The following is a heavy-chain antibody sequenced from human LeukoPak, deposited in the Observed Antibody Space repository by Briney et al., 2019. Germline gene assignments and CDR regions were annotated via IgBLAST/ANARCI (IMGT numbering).Heavy chain of an antibody. CDR3: AKDREDARSAPYYFDY. CDR2: ISDRGTYI. CDR1: GFTFSTYG. Sequence: GGSLRLSCAASGFTFSTYGMHWVRQAPGEGLEWVASISDRGTYIYYADSVKGRFTISRDNAKNSLYLQMNSLRAEDTAVYYCAKDREDARSAPYYFDYWGQGTLVTVSS. J-gene: IGHJ4*02. D-gene: IGHD1-26*01. V-gene: IGHV3-21*01.